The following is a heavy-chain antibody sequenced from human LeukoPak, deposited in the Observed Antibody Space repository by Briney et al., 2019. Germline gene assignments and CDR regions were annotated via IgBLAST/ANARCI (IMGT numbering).Heavy chain of an antibody. CDR1: GGSFSGYY. V-gene: IGHV4-34*01. CDR2: ISHSGST. J-gene: IGHJ4*02. D-gene: IGHD3-22*01. Sequence: PSETLSPTCAVYGGSFSGYYWSWIRQPPGKGLEWIGEISHSGSTNYNPPLKSRVTISVDTSKNQFSLKLSSVTAADTAVYYCARVGYYDSSGYRDYWGQGTLVTVSS. CDR3: ARVGYYDSSGYRDY.